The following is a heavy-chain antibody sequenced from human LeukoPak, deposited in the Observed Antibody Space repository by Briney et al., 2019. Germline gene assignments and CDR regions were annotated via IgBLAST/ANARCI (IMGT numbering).Heavy chain of an antibody. D-gene: IGHD6-13*01. CDR3: ARSGYSSSWHTHFDY. J-gene: IGHJ4*02. Sequence: ASVKVSCKASGYTFTSYAMHWVRQAPGQRLEWMGWINAGNGNTKYSQKFQGRVTITRDTSASTAYMELSSLRSEDTAVYYCARSGYSSSWHTHFDYWGQGTLVTVSS. V-gene: IGHV1-3*01. CDR2: INAGNGNT. CDR1: GYTFTSYA.